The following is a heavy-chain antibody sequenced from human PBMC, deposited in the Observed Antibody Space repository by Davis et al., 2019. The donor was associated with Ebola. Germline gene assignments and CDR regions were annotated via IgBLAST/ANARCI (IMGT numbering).Heavy chain of an antibody. V-gene: IGHV3-21*06. J-gene: IGHJ4*02. CDR3: ARGYGSSWYLLTYYFDY. Sequence: GESLKISCAVSTFTFSTYSMNWVRQAPGKGLEWVSSISGSSFYIYYADSAKGRFTISRDNAKNSLYLQMNSLRDEDTAVYYCARGYGSSWYLLTYYFDYWGQGTLVTVSS. CDR2: ISGSSFYI. D-gene: IGHD6-13*01. CDR1: TFTFSTYS.